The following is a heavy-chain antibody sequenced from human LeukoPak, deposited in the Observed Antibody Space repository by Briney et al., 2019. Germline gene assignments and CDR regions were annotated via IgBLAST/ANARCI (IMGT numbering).Heavy chain of an antibody. Sequence: GGSLRLSCAASGFTFSSYSMNWVRQAPGKGLEWVSSISSSSSYIYYADSVKGRFTISRDNAKNSLYLQMNSLRAEDTAVYYCARVLGCSSTSCYDYYYYYGMDVWGQGTTVTVSS. CDR1: GFTFSSYS. V-gene: IGHV3-21*01. J-gene: IGHJ6*02. CDR2: ISSSSSYI. D-gene: IGHD2-2*01. CDR3: ARVLGCSSTSCYDYYYYYGMDV.